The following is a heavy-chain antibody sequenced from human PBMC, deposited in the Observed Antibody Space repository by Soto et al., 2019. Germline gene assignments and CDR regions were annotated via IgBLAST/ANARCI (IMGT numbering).Heavy chain of an antibody. J-gene: IGHJ4*01. Sequence: PVGSLRLSCAASGFTFSGSAMHWVRQASGKGLEWVGRIRSKTNSYATAYAASVKGRFTISRDDSKNTAYLQMNSLKIEDTAVYWCSATENVKYVEFGGPGALVTVSS. CDR3: SATENVKYVEF. D-gene: IGHD1-1*01. CDR2: IRSKTNSYAT. V-gene: IGHV3-73*01. CDR1: GFTFSGSA.